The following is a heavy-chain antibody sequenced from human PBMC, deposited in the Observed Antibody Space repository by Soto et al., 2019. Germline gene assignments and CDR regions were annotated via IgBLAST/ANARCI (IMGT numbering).Heavy chain of an antibody. D-gene: IGHD3-16*02. CDR3: AREYYDYVWGSYRSDTAFDY. CDR1: GGSISSGDYY. J-gene: IGHJ4*02. Sequence: SETLSLTCTVSGGSISSGDYYWSWIRQPPGKGLEWIVYIYYSGSTYYNPSLKSRVTISVDTSKNQFSLKLSSVTAADTAVYYCAREYYDYVWGSYRSDTAFDYWGQGTLVTVSA. CDR2: IYYSGST. V-gene: IGHV4-30-4*01.